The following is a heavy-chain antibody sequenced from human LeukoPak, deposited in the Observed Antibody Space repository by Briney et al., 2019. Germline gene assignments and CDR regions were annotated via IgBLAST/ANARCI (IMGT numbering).Heavy chain of an antibody. D-gene: IGHD3-22*01. V-gene: IGHV4-59*01. CDR2: IYYSGSA. Sequence: PSETLPLTCTVSGGSISSYYWSWIRQPPGKGLEWIGYIYYSGSANYNPSLKSRVTISVDTSKNQFSLKLSSVTAADTAVYYCARGGSYYYDSSGHYFDYWGQGTLVTVSS. CDR3: ARGGSYYYDSSGHYFDY. CDR1: GGSISSYY. J-gene: IGHJ4*02.